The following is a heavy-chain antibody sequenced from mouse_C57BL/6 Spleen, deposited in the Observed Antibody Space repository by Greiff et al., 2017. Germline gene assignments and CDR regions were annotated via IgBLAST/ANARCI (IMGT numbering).Heavy chain of an antibody. CDR3: ARFDYSLGFAY. CDR1: GYTFTSYW. CDR2: IDPSDSYT. J-gene: IGHJ3*01. Sequence: QVQLQQPGAALVMPGASVKLSCKASGYTFTSYWMHWVKQRPGQGLEWIGEIDPSDSYTNYNQKFKGKSTLTVDKSSSTAYMQLSSLTSEDSAVYYCARFDYSLGFAYWGQGTLVTVSA. D-gene: IGHD2-4*01. V-gene: IGHV1-69*01.